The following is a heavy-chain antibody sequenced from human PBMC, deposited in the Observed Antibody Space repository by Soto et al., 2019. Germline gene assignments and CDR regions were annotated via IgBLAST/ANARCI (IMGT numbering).Heavy chain of an antibody. J-gene: IGHJ3*02. CDR1: EYTCSSYA. CDR2: ISGSGGST. Sequence: GRPMRLSCGAAEYTCSSYATSWVRQAPGKGLEWVSAISGSGGSTYYADSVKGRFTISRDNSKNTLYLQMNSLRAEDTAVYYCAKEGGGGGAFDIWGQGTMVTVSS. V-gene: IGHV3-23*01. CDR3: AKEGGGGGAFDI. D-gene: IGHD3-16*01.